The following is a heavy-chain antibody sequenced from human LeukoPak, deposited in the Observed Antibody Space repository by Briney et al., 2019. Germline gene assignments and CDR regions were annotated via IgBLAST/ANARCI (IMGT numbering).Heavy chain of an antibody. CDR3: ARGSFDWYFDL. CDR2: VNAGNGNT. V-gene: IGHV1-3*01. CDR1: GYTFTSYA. D-gene: IGHD3-3*01. Sequence: ASVKVSCKASGYTFTSYAMHWVRQAPGQRLEWMGWVNAGNGNTKYSQKFQGRVTITRDTSASTAYMELSSLRSEDTAVYYCARGSFDWYFDLWGRGTLVTVSS. J-gene: IGHJ2*01.